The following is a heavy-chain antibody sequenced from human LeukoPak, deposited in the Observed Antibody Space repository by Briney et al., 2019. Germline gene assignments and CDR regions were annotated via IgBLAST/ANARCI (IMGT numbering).Heavy chain of an antibody. CDR3: ARVSNSGWVDY. Sequence: GGSLRLSCAASGFTFSNYWIHWVRQVPGKGLVWVSRISPDGNYGNYADSVKGRFTISRDNAKNSLYLQMNSLRAEDTAVYYCARVSNSGWVDYWGQGTLVTVSS. CDR1: GFTFSNYW. J-gene: IGHJ4*02. CDR2: ISPDGNYG. D-gene: IGHD6-19*01. V-gene: IGHV3-74*01.